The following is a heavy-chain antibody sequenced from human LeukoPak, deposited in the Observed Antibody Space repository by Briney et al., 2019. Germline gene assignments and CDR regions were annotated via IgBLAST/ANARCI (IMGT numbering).Heavy chain of an antibody. D-gene: IGHD2-15*01. CDR3: ATSPLYCSGGSCYQGYFDY. Sequence: SETLSLTCAVSGYSISSGYYWGWIRQPPGKGLEWIGSIYQSWSTFYNPSLKSRVTISVDTSKNQFSLKLSSVTAANTAVYYCATSPLYCSGGSCYQGYFDYWGQGTLVTVSS. CDR1: GYSISSGYY. V-gene: IGHV4-38-2*01. CDR2: IYQSWST. J-gene: IGHJ4*02.